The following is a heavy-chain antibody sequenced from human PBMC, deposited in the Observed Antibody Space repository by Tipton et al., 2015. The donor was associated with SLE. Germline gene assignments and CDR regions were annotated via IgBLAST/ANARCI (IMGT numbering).Heavy chain of an antibody. Sequence: TLSLTCTVSGDSISSYYWSWIRQPPGKGLEWIGYIYYSGSTNYNPSLKSRVTISVDTSKNQVSLKLSSVTAADTAVYYCASTLGSSIDHWGQGTLVTVSS. D-gene: IGHD6-6*01. J-gene: IGHJ4*02. CDR1: GDSISSYY. CDR2: IYYSGST. V-gene: IGHV4-59*08. CDR3: ASTLGSSIDH.